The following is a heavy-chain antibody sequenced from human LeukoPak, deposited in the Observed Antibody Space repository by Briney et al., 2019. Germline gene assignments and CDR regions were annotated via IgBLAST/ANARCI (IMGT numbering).Heavy chain of an antibody. CDR1: GFTFSDYY. V-gene: IGHV3-11*01. J-gene: IGHJ6*03. CDR3: AREAQQLNYYYYYYMDV. D-gene: IGHD6-13*01. CDR2: ISSSGSTI. Sequence: GGSLRLSCAASGFTFSDYYMSWIRQAPGKGLEWVSYISSSGSTIYYADSVKGLFTISRDNAKNSLYLQMNSLRAEDTAVYYCAREAQQLNYYYYYYMDVWGKGTTVTVSS.